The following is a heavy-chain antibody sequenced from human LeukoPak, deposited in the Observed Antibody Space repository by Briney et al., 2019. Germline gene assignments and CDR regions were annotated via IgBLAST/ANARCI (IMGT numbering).Heavy chain of an antibody. CDR1: GGTFSSYA. Sequence: SVKVSCTASGGTFSSYAISWVRQAPGQGLEWMGRIIPICGIANYAQKFQGRVTITADKSTSTDYMELSSLRSEDTAVYYCARGGRYYYDSSGYYDYWGQGTLVTVSS. D-gene: IGHD3-22*01. CDR3: ARGGRYYYDSSGYYDY. J-gene: IGHJ4*02. CDR2: IIPICGIA. V-gene: IGHV1-69*04.